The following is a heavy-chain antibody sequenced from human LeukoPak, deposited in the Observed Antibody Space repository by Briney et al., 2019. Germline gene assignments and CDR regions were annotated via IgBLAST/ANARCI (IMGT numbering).Heavy chain of an antibody. D-gene: IGHD6-13*01. J-gene: IGHJ4*02. CDR1: GFTFSSYG. Sequence: PGRSLRLSCAASGFTFSSYGMHWVRQAPGKGLEWVAVIWYDGSNKYYADSVKGRFTISRDNSKNTLYLQMDSLRAEDTAVYYCARDSLGTVFDYWGQGTLVTVSS. CDR3: ARDSLGTVFDY. V-gene: IGHV3-33*01. CDR2: IWYDGSNK.